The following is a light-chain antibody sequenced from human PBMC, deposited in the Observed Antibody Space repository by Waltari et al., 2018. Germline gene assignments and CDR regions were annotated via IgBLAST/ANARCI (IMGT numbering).Light chain of an antibody. V-gene: IGKV1-NL1*01. Sequence: DIQLTQSPSSLSASVGDRVIITCQASQGISNSLAWYQQKPGEAPRLLLYGASKLQGGVPSRFSGSGSETCFTLTVSSLQPEDFATYYCQQYHSPLITFGQGTRLEIK. CDR1: QGISNS. CDR2: GAS. CDR3: QQYHSPLIT. J-gene: IGKJ5*01.